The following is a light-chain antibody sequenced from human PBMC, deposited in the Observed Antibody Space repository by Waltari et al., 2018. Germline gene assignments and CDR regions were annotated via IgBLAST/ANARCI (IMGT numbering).Light chain of an antibody. CDR3: SSYTSRNTVV. CDR2: EVS. J-gene: IGLJ2*01. Sequence: QSALTQPASVSGSPGQSITISCTGTTSDVGPYNSVTGYHPHPGKVPKLRIYEVSRRPPGVSARFSGSKSGNTASLTISGLQAEDEADYYCSSYTSRNTVVFGGGTKLTVL. V-gene: IGLV2-14*01. CDR1: TSDVGPYNS.